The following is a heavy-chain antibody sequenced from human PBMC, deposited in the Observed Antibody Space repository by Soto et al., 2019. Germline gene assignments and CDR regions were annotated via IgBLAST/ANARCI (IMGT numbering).Heavy chain of an antibody. J-gene: IGHJ3*02. CDR1: GGTFSSYT. CDR3: AREEKRCSSTSCYDAFDI. D-gene: IGHD2-2*01. CDR2: IIPILGIA. V-gene: IGHV1-69*08. Sequence: QVQLVQSGAEVKKPGSSVKVSCKASGGTFSSYTISWVRQAPGQGLEWMGRIIPILGIANYAQKFQGRVTITADKSTSTAYMELSSLRSEDTAVYYCAREEKRCSSTSCYDAFDIWGQGTMVTVSS.